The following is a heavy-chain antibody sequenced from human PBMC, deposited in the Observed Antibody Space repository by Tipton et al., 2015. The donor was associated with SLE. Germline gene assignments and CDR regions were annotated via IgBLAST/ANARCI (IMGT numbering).Heavy chain of an antibody. D-gene: IGHD3-3*01. CDR2: ISDYNGNT. V-gene: IGHV1-18*01. Sequence: QSGPEVKKPGASVKVSCKASGYTFTSYGISWVRQAPGQGLEWMGWISDYNGNTNYAQKLQGRVTMTTDTSTSTAYMELRSLRSDGTVVYYWARDYDFWISSPSYSSGLDVWGQGTKVPVSS. CDR3: ARDYDFWISSPSYSSGLDV. CDR1: GYTFTSYG. J-gene: IGHJ6*02.